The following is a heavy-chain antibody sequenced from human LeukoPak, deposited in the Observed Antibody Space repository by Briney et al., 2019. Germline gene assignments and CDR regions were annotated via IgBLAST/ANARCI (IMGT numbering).Heavy chain of an antibody. CDR1: GFTFSSHD. J-gene: IGHJ4*02. CDR3: ARGGPGYYLDY. Sequence: GGSLRLSCAASGFTFSSHDMHWVRHATGKGLEWVSTIGTAGDTYYPGSVKGRFTISRESAKNSLYLQMNTLKAGDTAVYYCARGGPGYYLDYWGQGTLVTVSP. CDR2: IGTAGDT. V-gene: IGHV3-13*01.